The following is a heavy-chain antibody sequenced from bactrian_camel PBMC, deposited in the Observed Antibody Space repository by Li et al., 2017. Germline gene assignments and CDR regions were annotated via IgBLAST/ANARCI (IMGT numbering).Heavy chain of an antibody. CDR1: AYIYSRHC. V-gene: IGHV3S53*01. J-gene: IGHJ4*01. CDR2: IDSDGST. CDR3: AQDTRWLPLGEPTY. D-gene: IGHD2*01. Sequence: QVQLVESGGGLVQPGGSLRLSCAASAYIYSRHCMGWFRQAPGKETEGVATIDSDGSTSYADSVKGRFAISQDNAKKTVYLQMNSLKPEDTAMYYCAQDTRWLPLGEPTYRGQGTQVTVS.